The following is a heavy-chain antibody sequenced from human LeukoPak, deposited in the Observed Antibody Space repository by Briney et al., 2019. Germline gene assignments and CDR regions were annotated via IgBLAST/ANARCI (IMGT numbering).Heavy chain of an antibody. CDR3: ASADDYGDYFDY. CDR1: GFPFSSYG. Sequence: GGSLRLSCAASGFPFSSYGMHWVRRAPGKGLEWVAVIWYDGSNKYYADSVKGRFTISRDNSKNTLYLQMNSLRAEDTAVYYCASADDYGDYFDYWGQGTLVTVSS. D-gene: IGHD4-17*01. V-gene: IGHV3-33*01. CDR2: IWYDGSNK. J-gene: IGHJ4*02.